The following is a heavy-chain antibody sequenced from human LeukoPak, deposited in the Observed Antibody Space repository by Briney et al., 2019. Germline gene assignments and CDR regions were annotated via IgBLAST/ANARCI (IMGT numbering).Heavy chain of an antibody. Sequence: QAGGSLRLSCAASGFTFSGYWMQWVRQAPGKGLVWVSRINSDGSTTTYADSVKGRFTISRDNAKNTLYLQMNSLRAEGTAMYYCARDGPSVGATIDYWGQGTLVTVSS. J-gene: IGHJ4*02. D-gene: IGHD1-26*01. CDR1: GFTFSGYW. CDR3: ARDGPSVGATIDY. CDR2: INSDGSTT. V-gene: IGHV3-74*01.